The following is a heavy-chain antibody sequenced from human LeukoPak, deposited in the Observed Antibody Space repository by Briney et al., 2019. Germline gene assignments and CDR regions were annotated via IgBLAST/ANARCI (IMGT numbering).Heavy chain of an antibody. CDR3: ARDGDDHGDLSFDY. CDR2: IYTSGST. D-gene: IGHD4-17*01. V-gene: IGHV4-61*02. CDR1: GGSISSGSYY. J-gene: IGHJ4*02. Sequence: SETLSLTCTVSGGSISSGSYYWSWIRQPAGKGLEWIGRIYTSGSTNYNPSLKSRVTISVDTSKNQFSLKLSSVTAADTAVYYCARDGDDHGDLSFDYWGQGTLVTVSS.